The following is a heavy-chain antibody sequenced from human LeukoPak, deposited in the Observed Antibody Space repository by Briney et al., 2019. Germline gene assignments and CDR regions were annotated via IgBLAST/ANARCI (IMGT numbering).Heavy chain of an antibody. CDR1: GGSISGSSYY. D-gene: IGHD4-17*01. J-gene: IGHJ1*01. V-gene: IGHV4-31*03. CDR3: ARSMTTVTEGLFQH. Sequence: SETLSLTCTVSGGSISGSSYYWSWIRQHPGKGLEWIGYIYYSGSTYYNPSLKSRVTISVDTSKNQFSLKLSSVTAADTAVYYCARSMTTVTEGLFQHWGQGTLVTVSS. CDR2: IYYSGST.